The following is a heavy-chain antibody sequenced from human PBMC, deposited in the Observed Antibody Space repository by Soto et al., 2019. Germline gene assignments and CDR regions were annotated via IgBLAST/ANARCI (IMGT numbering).Heavy chain of an antibody. CDR3: AGGPSITGTYLVN. CDR2: MNPNSGNT. V-gene: IGHV1-8*01. CDR1: GYTFTSYD. D-gene: IGHD1-7*01. J-gene: IGHJ4*02. Sequence: ASVKVSCKAAGYTFTSYDINWVRQATGQGLEWMGWMNPNSGNTGYAQKFQGRVTMTRNTSISTAYMELSRLRSEDTAVHYCAGGPSITGTYLVNWGQGTLVTVSS.